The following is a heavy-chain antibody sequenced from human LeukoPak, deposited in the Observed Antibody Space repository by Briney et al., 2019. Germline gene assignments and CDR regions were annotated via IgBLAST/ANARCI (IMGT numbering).Heavy chain of an antibody. Sequence: GGSLRLSCVASGFTFSSYWMTWVRQAPGKGLEWVAHIKTDGSQIYYVDSVKGRFTISRDNAKNSLYLQMNSLRAEDTAVYYCARDNRGRYSYGYYFDYWGQGTLVTVSS. CDR3: ARDNRGRYSYGYYFDY. J-gene: IGHJ4*02. CDR1: GFTFSSYW. CDR2: IKTDGSQI. D-gene: IGHD5-18*01. V-gene: IGHV3-7*01.